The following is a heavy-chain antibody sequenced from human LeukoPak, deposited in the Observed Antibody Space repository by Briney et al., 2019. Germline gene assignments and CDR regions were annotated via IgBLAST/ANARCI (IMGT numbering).Heavy chain of an antibody. CDR1: GFTFSSYW. D-gene: IGHD2-21*01. Sequence: PGGSLRLSCAASGFTFSSYWMSWVRQAPRKGRGWVANIKQDGSEKYYVDSVKGRFTISRDNAKNSLYLRMNSLRAEDTAVYYCARALAYCGGDCYPDAFDIWGQGTMVTVSS. CDR2: IKQDGSEK. J-gene: IGHJ3*02. V-gene: IGHV3-7*01. CDR3: ARALAYCGGDCYPDAFDI.